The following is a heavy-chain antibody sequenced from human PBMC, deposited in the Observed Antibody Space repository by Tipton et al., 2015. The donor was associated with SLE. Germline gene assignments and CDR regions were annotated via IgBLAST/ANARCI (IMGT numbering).Heavy chain of an antibody. V-gene: IGHV3-48*02. J-gene: IGHJ5*02. D-gene: IGHD6-19*01. CDR1: GFTFGDYA. CDR3: ARDSIIAVAGTRWFAP. CDR2: ISSSSNTI. Sequence: SLRLSCTASGFTFGDYAMSWFRQAPGKGLEWVSYISSSSNTIYYADSVRGRFTISRDNAKNSLYLQMNSLRDEDTAVYYCARDSIIAVAGTRWFAPWGQGTLVTVSS.